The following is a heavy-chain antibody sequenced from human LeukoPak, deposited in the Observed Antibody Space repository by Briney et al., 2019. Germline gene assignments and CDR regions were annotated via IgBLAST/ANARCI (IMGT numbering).Heavy chain of an antibody. J-gene: IGHJ4*02. CDR3: ARDSGHYDSSGYYYHPFDY. Sequence: SVKVSCKASEGTFSSYAISWVRQAPGQGLEWMGGIIPIFGTANYAQKFQGRVTITADESTSTAYMELSSLRSEDTAVYYCARDSGHYDSSGYYYHPFDYWGQGTLVTVSS. V-gene: IGHV1-69*13. D-gene: IGHD3-22*01. CDR2: IIPIFGTA. CDR1: EGTFSSYA.